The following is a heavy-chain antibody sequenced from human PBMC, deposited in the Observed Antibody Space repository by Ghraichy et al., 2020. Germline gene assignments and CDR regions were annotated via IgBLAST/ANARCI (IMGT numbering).Heavy chain of an antibody. CDR2: ISTNNGNT. CDR1: GYTFTIYG. D-gene: IGHD1-1*01. CDR3: ARQTTATWDY. V-gene: IGHV1-18*04. Sequence: ASVKVSCKASGYTFTIYGFSWVRQAPGQGLEWMGWISTNNGNTNYAQKFKDRVTMTTDTSTSTAYMELRSLRSDDTAVYYCARQTTATWDYWGQGTLVTVSS. J-gene: IGHJ4*02.